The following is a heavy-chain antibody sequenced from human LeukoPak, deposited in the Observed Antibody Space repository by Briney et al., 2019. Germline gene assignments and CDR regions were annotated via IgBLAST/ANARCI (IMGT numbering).Heavy chain of an antibody. Sequence: GGSLRLSCTGSGFTLSRYAMSWVRQAPGKGLEWISYIRSRDGTVSYADSVKGRFTISTDTAKSSLFLQMNGLSADDTAVYYCVRDHAYAFDIWGQGTMVTVSS. CDR3: VRDHAYAFDI. CDR2: IRSRDGTV. J-gene: IGHJ3*02. CDR1: GFTLSRYA. V-gene: IGHV3-48*01.